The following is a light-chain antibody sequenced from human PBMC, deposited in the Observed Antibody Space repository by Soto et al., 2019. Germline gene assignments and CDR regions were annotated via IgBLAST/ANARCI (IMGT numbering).Light chain of an antibody. J-gene: IGKJ1*01. CDR1: QSISNN. CDR3: QKYNNCPWT. V-gene: IGKV1-27*01. CDR2: AAS. Sequence: EIQMTQSPSTLSASVGERATLTCRASQSISNNLAWYQQKPGKAPRLLIYAASTMPTGVPARFSGSGSGTDFTLTISSLQPEDFATYYCQKYNNCPWTFGQGTKVEIK.